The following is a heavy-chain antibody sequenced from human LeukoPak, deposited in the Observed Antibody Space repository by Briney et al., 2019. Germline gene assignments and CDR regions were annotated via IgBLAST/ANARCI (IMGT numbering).Heavy chain of an antibody. CDR3: ARGRKPIAVAGYYFDY. Sequence: ASVKVSCKASGYTFTSYDINWVRQATGQGLEWMGWMNPNSGNTGYAQKFQGRVTMTRNTSISTAYIELSSLRSEDTAVYYCARGRKPIAVAGYYFDYWGQGTLVTVSS. V-gene: IGHV1-8*01. D-gene: IGHD6-19*01. J-gene: IGHJ4*02. CDR2: MNPNSGNT. CDR1: GYTFTSYD.